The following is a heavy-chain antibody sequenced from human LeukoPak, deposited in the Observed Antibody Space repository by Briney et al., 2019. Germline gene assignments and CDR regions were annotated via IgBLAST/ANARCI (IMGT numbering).Heavy chain of an antibody. Sequence: PSETLSLTCAVSGYSISSGYYWGWIRQPPGKGLEWIGSIYHSGSTYYNPSLKSRVTISVDTSKNQFSLKLSSVTAADPAVYYCARINRQQLVLDYWGQGTLVTVSS. J-gene: IGHJ4*02. D-gene: IGHD6-13*01. CDR2: IYHSGST. V-gene: IGHV4-38-2*01. CDR3: ARINRQQLVLDY. CDR1: GYSISSGYY.